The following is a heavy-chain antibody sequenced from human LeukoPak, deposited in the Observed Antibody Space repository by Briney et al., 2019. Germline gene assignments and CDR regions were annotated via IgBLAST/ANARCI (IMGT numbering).Heavy chain of an antibody. CDR3: ARGAAAGLYSDY. CDR2: IIPIFGTA. J-gene: IGHJ4*02. V-gene: IGHV1-69*01. CDR1: GGTFSSYA. Sequence: SVKVSCKASGGTFSSYAISWVRQAPGQGLEWTGGIIPIFGTANYAQKFQGRVTITADESTSTAYMELSSLRSEDTAVYYCARGAAAGLYSDYWGQGTLVTVSS. D-gene: IGHD6-13*01.